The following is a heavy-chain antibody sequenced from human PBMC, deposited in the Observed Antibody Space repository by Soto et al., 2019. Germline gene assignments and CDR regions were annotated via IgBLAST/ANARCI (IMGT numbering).Heavy chain of an antibody. V-gene: IGHV4-39*01. D-gene: IGHD4-4*01. Sequence: QLQLQESGPGLVKPSETLSLTCTVSGGSISSSSYYWGWIRQPPGKGLEWIGSIYYSGSTYYNPSLKSRVTISVDTSKNQFSLKLSSVTAADTAVYYCASTGVTDYYYGMDVWGQGTTVTVSS. CDR1: GGSISSSSYY. J-gene: IGHJ6*02. CDR3: ASTGVTDYYYGMDV. CDR2: IYYSGST.